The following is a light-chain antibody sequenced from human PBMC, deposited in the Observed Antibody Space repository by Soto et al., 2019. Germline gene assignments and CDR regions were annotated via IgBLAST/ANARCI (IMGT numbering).Light chain of an antibody. CDR1: HSVSSD. CDR3: PQYNNWPRT. Sequence: EIVMTESPATLSVSPGERATLSCRASHSVSSDLAWYHQKPGQAPRLLIYGASTRATGIPARFSGSGSGTAFTLTITSLQSDAFAVYYCPQYNNWPRTFGKGAKVDI. CDR2: GAS. V-gene: IGKV3-15*01. J-gene: IGKJ1*01.